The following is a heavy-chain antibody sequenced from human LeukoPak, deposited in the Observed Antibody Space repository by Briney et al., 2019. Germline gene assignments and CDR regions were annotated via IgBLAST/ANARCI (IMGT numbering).Heavy chain of an antibody. J-gene: IGHJ4*02. CDR1: GDSVSSNSAA. CDR2: TYYRSKWYN. Sequence: SQTLSLTCAISGDSVSSNSAAWNWIRQSPSRGLEWLGRTYYRSKWYNDYAVSVKSRITINPDTSKNQFSLQLNSVTPEDTAVYYCARDRSVSGQWLAPGGYYFDYWGQGTLVTVSS. CDR3: ARDRSVSGQWLAPGGYYFDY. V-gene: IGHV6-1*01. D-gene: IGHD6-19*01.